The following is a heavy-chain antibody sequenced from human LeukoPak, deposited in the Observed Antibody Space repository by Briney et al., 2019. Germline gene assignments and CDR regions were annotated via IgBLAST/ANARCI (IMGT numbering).Heavy chain of an antibody. D-gene: IGHD6-19*01. Sequence: GGSLRLSCAASGFTFSDYYMSWIRQAPGKGLEWVSYISSSGSTKYYADSMTGRFTISRDNAKNSLYLQMNSLRAEDTALYYCAKDAMGHLDSSGWSNWFDPWGQGTLVTVSS. J-gene: IGHJ5*02. CDR3: AKDAMGHLDSSGWSNWFDP. CDR2: ISSSGSTK. V-gene: IGHV3-11*01. CDR1: GFTFSDYY.